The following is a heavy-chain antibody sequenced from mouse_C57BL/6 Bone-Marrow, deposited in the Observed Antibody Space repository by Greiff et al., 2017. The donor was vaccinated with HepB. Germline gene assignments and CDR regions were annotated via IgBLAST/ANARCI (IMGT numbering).Heavy chain of an antibody. Sequence: QVQLQQSGPELVKPGASVKISCKASGYTFTDYYINWVKQRPGQGLEWIGWIFPGSGSTYYNEKFKGQATLTVDKSSSTAYMLISSLTSEDSAVYCCARKGATTTWGFAYWGQGTLVTVSA. CDR2: IFPGSGST. CDR3: ARKGATTTWGFAY. J-gene: IGHJ3*01. V-gene: IGHV1-75*01. D-gene: IGHD1-1*01. CDR1: GYTFTDYY.